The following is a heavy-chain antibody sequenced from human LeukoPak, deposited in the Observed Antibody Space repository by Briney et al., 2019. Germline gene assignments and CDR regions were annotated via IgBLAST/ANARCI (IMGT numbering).Heavy chain of an antibody. J-gene: IGHJ4*02. CDR2: IYYSGST. V-gene: IGHV4-59*08. D-gene: IGHD1-7*01. CDR1: GGSISSYY. Sequence: PSETLSLTCTVSGGSISSYYWSWIRQPPGKGLEWIGYIYYSGSTNYNPSLKSRVTISVDTSKNQFSLKLSSVTAADTAVYYCAAEGPGTTQYYFDYWGQGTLVTVSS. CDR3: AAEGPGTTQYYFDY.